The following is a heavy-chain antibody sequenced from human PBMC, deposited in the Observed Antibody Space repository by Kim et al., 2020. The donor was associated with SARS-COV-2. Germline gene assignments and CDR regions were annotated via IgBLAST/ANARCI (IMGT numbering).Heavy chain of an antibody. CDR2: IHHSGST. Sequence: SETLPLTCAVYGGSFSGYYWTWIRQPPGKGLEWIGEIHHSGSTNYNPSLKSRVTISIDTSRNQFSLNLRSVTAADTAVYYCARGRVTEAAAGFDYWGQGTLATVSS. V-gene: IGHV4-34*01. J-gene: IGHJ4*02. D-gene: IGHD6-13*01. CDR1: GGSFSGYY. CDR3: ARGRVTEAAAGFDY.